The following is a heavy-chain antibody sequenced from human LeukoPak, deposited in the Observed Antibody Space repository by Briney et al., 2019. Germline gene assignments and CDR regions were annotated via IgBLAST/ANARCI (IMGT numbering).Heavy chain of an antibody. V-gene: IGHV3-23*01. J-gene: IGHJ4*02. Sequence: GGSLRLSCAASGFTFSSYWMTWVRQAPGKGLEWVSAISGSGGSTYYADSVKGRFTISRDNSKNTLYLQMNSLRAEDTAVYYCAKDPEPHTQYHYDSSGFFDYWGQGTLVTVSS. CDR1: GFTFSSYW. CDR2: ISGSGGST. D-gene: IGHD3-22*01. CDR3: AKDPEPHTQYHYDSSGFFDY.